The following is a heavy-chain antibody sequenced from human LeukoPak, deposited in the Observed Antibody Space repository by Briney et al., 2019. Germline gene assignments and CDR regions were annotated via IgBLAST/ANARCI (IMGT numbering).Heavy chain of an antibody. V-gene: IGHV3-23*01. J-gene: IGHJ4*02. CDR1: GFTFSTNA. Sequence: GGSLRLSCAASGFTFSTNAMAWVRQAPGKGLEWVSAIRGSGDDTYYADSVKGRFTISRDNSKNTLSLQMNSLRAEDTAVYYCARGEGSYPPDYWGQGTLVTVSS. D-gene: IGHD3-16*02. CDR2: IRGSGDDT. CDR3: ARGEGSYPPDY.